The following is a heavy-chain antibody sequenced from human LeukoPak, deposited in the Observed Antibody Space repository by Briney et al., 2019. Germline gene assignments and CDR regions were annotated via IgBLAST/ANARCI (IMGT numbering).Heavy chain of an antibody. D-gene: IGHD1-26*01. CDR2: IGRDGTAI. Sequence: GGSLRLSCVASGFTFNDYYMGWIRQAPGKGLEWVSYIGRDGTAIYYADSAKGRFTISRDNTEKSLYLQMNSLRADDWAVYYCVREVSPVGGKSSFDCWGQGTLVTVSA. J-gene: IGHJ4*02. CDR1: GFTFNDYY. V-gene: IGHV3-11*01. CDR3: VREVSPVGGKSSFDC.